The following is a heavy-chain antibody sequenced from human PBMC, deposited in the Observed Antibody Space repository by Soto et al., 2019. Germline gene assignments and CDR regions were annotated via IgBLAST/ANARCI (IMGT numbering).Heavy chain of an antibody. Sequence: QVQLQESGPGLVKPSQTLSLTCTVSGGSISSGGYYWSWIRQHPGKGLEWIGYIYYSGSTYYNPSLKSRVTIXXDXSXXQFSLKLSSVTAADTAVYYCARTGERWILGYYFDYWGQGTLVTVSS. J-gene: IGHJ4*02. CDR1: GGSISSGGYY. D-gene: IGHD2-2*03. CDR2: IYYSGST. V-gene: IGHV4-31*03. CDR3: ARTGERWILGYYFDY.